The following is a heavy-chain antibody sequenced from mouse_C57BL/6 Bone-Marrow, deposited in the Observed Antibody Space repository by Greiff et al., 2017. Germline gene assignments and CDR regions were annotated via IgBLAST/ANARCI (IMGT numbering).Heavy chain of an antibody. CDR2: IYPGDGDT. V-gene: IGHV1-82*01. CDR1: GYAFSSSW. CDR3: ALYDYGASYWYLDV. D-gene: IGHD2-4*01. J-gene: IGHJ1*03. Sequence: QVQLQQSGPELVKPGASVKISCKASGYAFSSSWMNWVKQRPGKGLEWIGRIYPGDGDTNYNGKFKGKATLTADKSSSTAYMQLSSLTSEDSAVYFCALYDYGASYWYLDVWGTGTTVTVSS.